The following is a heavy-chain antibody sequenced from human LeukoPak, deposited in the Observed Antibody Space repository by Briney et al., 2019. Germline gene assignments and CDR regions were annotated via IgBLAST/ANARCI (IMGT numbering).Heavy chain of an antibody. CDR1: GFTFSTYN. J-gene: IGHJ4*02. Sequence: GGSLRLSCVASGFTFSTYNMNWVRQAPGKGLEWISYISSTSNSIYNSDSVKGRFTISRDNAKDSLYLQMNSLIAEDTAVYYCARVRSVTSRVFDYWGQGTLVTVSS. CDR3: ARVRSVTSRVFDY. CDR2: ISSTSNSI. V-gene: IGHV3-48*01. D-gene: IGHD2-21*02.